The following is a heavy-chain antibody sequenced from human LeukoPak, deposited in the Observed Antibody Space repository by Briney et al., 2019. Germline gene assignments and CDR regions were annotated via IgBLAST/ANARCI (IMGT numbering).Heavy chain of an antibody. Sequence: GGSLRLSCAASGFTFSTYAMSWVRQTPGKGLEWVSAISGSGGSTYYADSVKGRFTISRDNSKNTLYLQMNSLRAEDTAVYYCAKERGFGEYFPFFYWGQGTLVTVSS. D-gene: IGHD3-10*01. V-gene: IGHV3-23*01. CDR3: AKERGFGEYFPFFY. J-gene: IGHJ4*02. CDR1: GFTFSTYA. CDR2: ISGSGGST.